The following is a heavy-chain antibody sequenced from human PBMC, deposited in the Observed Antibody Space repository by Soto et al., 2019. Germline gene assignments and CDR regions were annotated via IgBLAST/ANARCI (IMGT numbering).Heavy chain of an antibody. CDR2: VYYTGTT. J-gene: IGHJ5*02. CDR3: ARIRFGEVPYWFDP. Sequence: QVQLQESGPRLVKPSETLSLTCTVSGGFVSSASYFWSGIRQPPGKEMEFIAYVYYTGTTKYSPSLKSRASISLDTSKNQFSLNLSSVTTADTAIYYCARIRFGEVPYWFDPWGQGILVTVS. V-gene: IGHV4-61*01. D-gene: IGHD3-3*01. CDR1: GGFVSSASYF.